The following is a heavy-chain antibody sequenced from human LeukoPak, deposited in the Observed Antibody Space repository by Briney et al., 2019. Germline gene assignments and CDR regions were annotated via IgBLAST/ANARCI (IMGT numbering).Heavy chain of an antibody. J-gene: IGHJ6*03. D-gene: IGHD3-10*01. CDR3: ARESSGSYYRRTVYYYYYMDV. V-gene: IGHV3-30*02. Sequence: GGSLRLSCAASGFTFSSYGMHWVRQAPAKGLEWVAFIRYDGNNKYYADSVKGRFTISRDNSKNTLFLQMNSLRAEDTAVYYCARESSGSYYRRTVYYYYYMDVWGKGTTVTVSS. CDR1: GFTFSSYG. CDR2: IRYDGNNK.